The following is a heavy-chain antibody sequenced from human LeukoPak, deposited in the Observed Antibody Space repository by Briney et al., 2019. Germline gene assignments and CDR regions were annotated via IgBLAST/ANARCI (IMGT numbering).Heavy chain of an antibody. V-gene: IGHV4-61*02. D-gene: IGHD3-16*01. CDR1: GGSISSGSYY. Sequence: PSQTLSLTCTVSGGSISSGSYYWSWVRQPAGKGLEYIGRIYTSGSTSYNPSLKSRVTISVDTSKNQFSLKLSSVTAADTAVYYCARDAIDYVWGSYLVGWFDPWGQGTLVTVSS. J-gene: IGHJ5*02. CDR3: ARDAIDYVWGSYLVGWFDP. CDR2: IYTSGST.